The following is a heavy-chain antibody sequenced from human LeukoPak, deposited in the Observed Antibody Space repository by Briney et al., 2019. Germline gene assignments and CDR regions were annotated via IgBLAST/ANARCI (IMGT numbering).Heavy chain of an antibody. CDR3: AGVPDYGDYVGDAFDI. CDR1: GDSISSGSYY. CDR2: IYTSGST. J-gene: IGHJ3*02. Sequence: SETLSLTCTVSGDSISSGSYYWSWIRQPAGKGLEWIGRIYTSGSTNYNPSLKSRVTISVDTSKDQFSLKLSSVTAADTAAYYCAGVPDYGDYVGDAFDIWGQGTMVTASS. V-gene: IGHV4-61*02. D-gene: IGHD4-17*01.